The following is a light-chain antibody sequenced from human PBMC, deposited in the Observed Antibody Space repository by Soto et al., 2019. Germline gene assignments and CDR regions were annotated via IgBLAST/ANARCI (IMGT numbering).Light chain of an antibody. Sequence: QSALTQPASVSGSPGQSITISCTGTSSDVGSYNLVSWYQQHPGKAPKLMIYEVSKRPSGVSNRFSGSKSGNTASLTISGLRAEDEADYYCCSYAGSSTTSWVFGGGTKLTVL. CDR2: EVS. CDR3: CSYAGSSTTSWV. CDR1: SSDVGSYNL. J-gene: IGLJ3*02. V-gene: IGLV2-23*02.